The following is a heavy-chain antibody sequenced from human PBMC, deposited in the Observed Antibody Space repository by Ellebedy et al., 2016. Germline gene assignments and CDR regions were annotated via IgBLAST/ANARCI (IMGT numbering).Heavy chain of an antibody. CDR2: INPNSGGT. J-gene: IGHJ4*02. V-gene: IGHV1-2*02. CDR3: ARDRGLYYDSSGYYLY. Sequence: SVKVSCXASGYTFTGYYMHWVRQAPGQGLEWMGWINPNSGGTNYAQKFQGRVTMTRDTSISTAYVELSRLRSDDTAVYYCARDRGLYYDSSGYYLYWGQGTLVTVSS. CDR1: GYTFTGYY. D-gene: IGHD3-22*01.